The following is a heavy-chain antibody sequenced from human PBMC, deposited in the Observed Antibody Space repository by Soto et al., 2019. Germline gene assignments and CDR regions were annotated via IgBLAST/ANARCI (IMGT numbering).Heavy chain of an antibody. Sequence: GGSLRLSCAASGFTFSSYAMHWVRQAPGKGLEWVAVISYDGSNKYYADSVKGRFTISRDNSKNTLYLQMNSLRAEDTAVYYCARVSGSGYSYGSGMSFDYWGQGTLVTVSS. CDR1: GFTFSSYA. J-gene: IGHJ4*02. CDR3: ARVSGSGYSYGSGMSFDY. V-gene: IGHV3-30-3*01. CDR2: ISYDGSNK. D-gene: IGHD5-18*01.